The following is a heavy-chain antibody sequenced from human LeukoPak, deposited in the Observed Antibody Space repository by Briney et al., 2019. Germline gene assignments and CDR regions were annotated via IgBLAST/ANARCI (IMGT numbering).Heavy chain of an antibody. CDR1: GDSIYSSSYY. J-gene: IGHJ3*01. CDR3: ARDKGRHDSPV. CDR2: IYYSGNT. D-gene: IGHD3-22*01. Sequence: SETLSLTCTVSGDSIYSSSYYWGWIRQPPGKGLEWIGSIYYSGNTFYNPSLKSRVTISVDTSRNQFSLKLSSVTAADTAVYYCARDKGRHDSPVWGQGTMVTVSS. V-gene: IGHV4-39*07.